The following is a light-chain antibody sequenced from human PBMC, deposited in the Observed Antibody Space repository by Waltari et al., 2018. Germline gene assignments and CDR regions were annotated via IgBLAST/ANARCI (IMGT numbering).Light chain of an antibody. CDR3: QSYYSCLIALV. CDR2: VDS. V-gene: IGLV1-40*01. Sequence: QSVLTQPPSVSGAPGQRVTIPCTGSSSNIGSPYNVHWYQQLPGTAPKLLIYVDSHRPSVVPDLVSGSRSGTSASLAITGLRAEDEAEYYFQSYYSCLIALVFGGVTKVTVL. CDR1: SSNIGSPYN. J-gene: IGLJ3*02.